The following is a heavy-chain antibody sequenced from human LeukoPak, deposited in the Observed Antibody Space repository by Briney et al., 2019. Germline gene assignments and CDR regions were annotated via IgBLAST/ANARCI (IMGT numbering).Heavy chain of an antibody. V-gene: IGHV4-61*08. D-gene: IGHD4-17*01. CDR2: IYHSGST. CDR1: GGSISSGGYY. CDR3: AREAGYGDYAVVY. J-gene: IGHJ4*02. Sequence: SETLSLTCTVSGGSISSGGYYWSWIRQPPGKGLEWIGYIYHSGSTNYNPSLKSRVTVSVDTSKNQFSLKLSSVTAADTAVYYCAREAGYGDYAVVYWGQGTLVTVSS.